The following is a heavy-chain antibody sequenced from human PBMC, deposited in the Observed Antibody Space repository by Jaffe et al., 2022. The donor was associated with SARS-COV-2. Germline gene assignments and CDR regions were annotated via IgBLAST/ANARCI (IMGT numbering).Heavy chain of an antibody. CDR3: ARDGPLCWFGP. Sequence: QVQLQESGPGLVKPSQTLSLTCTVSGGSISSDNYYWSWIRQPAGKGLEWIGRIYTSGSASYNPSLKSRVTISVDTSKNQFSLKLSSVTAADTAVYYCARDGPLCWFGPWGQGTLVTVSS. J-gene: IGHJ5*02. CDR1: GGSISSDNYY. V-gene: IGHV4-61*02. CDR2: IYTSGSA.